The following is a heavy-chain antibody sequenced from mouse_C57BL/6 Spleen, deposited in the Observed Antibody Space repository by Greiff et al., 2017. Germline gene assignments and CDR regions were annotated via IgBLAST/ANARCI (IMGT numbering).Heavy chain of an antibody. J-gene: IGHJ1*03. CDR3: SRYSSCWYFDV. Sequence: QVQLQQPGTELVKPGASVKLSCKASGYTFTSYWMHWVKQRPGQGLEWIGNINPSNGGTNYNEKFKSKATLTVDKSSSTAYMQLSRLTSDDSAVYYCSRYSSCWYFDVWGTGTTVTVSS. CDR2: INPSNGGT. V-gene: IGHV1-53*01. CDR1: GYTFTSYW. D-gene: IGHD1-1*01.